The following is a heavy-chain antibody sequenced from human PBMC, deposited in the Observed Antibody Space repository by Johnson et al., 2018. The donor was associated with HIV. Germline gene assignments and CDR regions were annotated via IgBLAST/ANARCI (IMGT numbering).Heavy chain of an antibody. CDR1: GFTFSSYP. CDR3: ARDRGYWDAFDI. J-gene: IGHJ3*02. V-gene: IGHV3-9*01. CDR2: ISWNSGSI. D-gene: IGHD3-22*01. Sequence: VESGGGVVQPGKSLRLSCAASGFTFSSYPMHWVRQAPGKGLEWVSGISWNSGSIGYADSVKGRFTISRDNAKNSLYLQMNSLRAEDTAVYYCARDRGYWDAFDIWGQGTMVTVSS.